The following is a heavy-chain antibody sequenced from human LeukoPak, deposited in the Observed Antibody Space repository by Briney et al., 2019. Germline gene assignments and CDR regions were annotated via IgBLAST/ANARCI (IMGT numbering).Heavy chain of an antibody. Sequence: PGRSLRLSCAASGFIFSNYALHWVRQAPGKGPEWVAVISYDGSNKYYADSVKGRFTISRDSSKNTLYVQMNSLRAEDTAVYYCARDLVVVPAAMLDSWGQGTLVTVSS. J-gene: IGHJ5*01. CDR1: GFIFSNYA. CDR2: ISYDGSNK. D-gene: IGHD2-2*01. CDR3: ARDLVVVPAAMLDS. V-gene: IGHV3-30-3*01.